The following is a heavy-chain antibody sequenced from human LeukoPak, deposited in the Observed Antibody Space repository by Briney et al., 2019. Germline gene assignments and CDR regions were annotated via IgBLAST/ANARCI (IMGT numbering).Heavy chain of an antibody. V-gene: IGHV3-48*04. CDR2: ISSSGSTI. Sequence: PGGSLRLSCAASGFTFSSYSMNWVRQAPGKGLEWVSYISSSGSTIYYADSVKGRFTISRDNAKNSLYLQMNSLRAEDTAVYYCARIKKLVYYYYYMDVWGKGTTVTVSS. J-gene: IGHJ6*03. D-gene: IGHD4-23*01. CDR3: ARIKKLVYYYYYMDV. CDR1: GFTFSSYS.